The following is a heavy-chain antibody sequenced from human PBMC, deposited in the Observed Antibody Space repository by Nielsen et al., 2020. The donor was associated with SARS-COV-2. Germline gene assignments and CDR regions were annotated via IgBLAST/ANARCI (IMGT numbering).Heavy chain of an antibody. D-gene: IGHD3-3*01. J-gene: IGHJ6*02. V-gene: IGHV3-48*01. CDR3: AKESNTYDLAGGGLDV. Sequence: GGSLRLSCVASGFTFRSYSMHWVRQAPGKGLEWVSYISLSSNTIYYADSVRGRFTISRDNSRDTLYLQMDSLTAEDTAVYYCAKESNTYDLAGGGLDVWGQGTTVTV. CDR1: GFTFRSYS. CDR2: ISLSSNTI.